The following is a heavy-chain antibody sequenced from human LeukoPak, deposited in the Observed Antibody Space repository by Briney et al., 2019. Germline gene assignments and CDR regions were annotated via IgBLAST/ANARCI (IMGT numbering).Heavy chain of an antibody. D-gene: IGHD6-19*01. J-gene: IGHJ3*02. CDR3: ARAGIAVAADDAFDI. V-gene: IGHV3-33*08. Sequence: GGSLRLSCAASGFTFSSYGMHWVRQAPGKGLEWVAVIWYDGSNKYYADSVKGRFTISRDNSKNTLYLQMSSLRAEDTAVYYCARAGIAVAADDAFDIWGQGTMVTVSS. CDR2: IWYDGSNK. CDR1: GFTFSSYG.